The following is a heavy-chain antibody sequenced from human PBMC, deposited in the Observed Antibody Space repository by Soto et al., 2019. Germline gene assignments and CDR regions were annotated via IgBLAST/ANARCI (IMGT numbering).Heavy chain of an antibody. CDR3: TTDLDVSGSYYSVSYYYYGMDV. CDR1: GGTFSSYT. V-gene: IGHV1-69*13. J-gene: IGHJ6*02. Sequence: SVKVSCKASGGTFSSYTISWVRQAPGQGLEWMGGIIPIFGTANYAQKFQGRVTITADESTSTAYMELNSLKTEDTAVYYCTTDLDVSGSYYSVSYYYYGMDVWGQGTTVTVSS. D-gene: IGHD1-26*01. CDR2: IIPIFGTA.